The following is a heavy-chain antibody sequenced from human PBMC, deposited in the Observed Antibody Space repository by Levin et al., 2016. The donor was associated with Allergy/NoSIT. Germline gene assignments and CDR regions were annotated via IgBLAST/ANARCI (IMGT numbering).Heavy chain of an antibody. Sequence: ASVKVSCKASGYSFTDYSIHWVRQGPGQGLEWMGWINPKTGGARFAQNVQGRLTMTRDTAINTVYMDLSNLRYDDTAVYYCATDLVLDVASYDFWSGYRGAFDLWGRGTMVTVSS. CDR2: INPKTGGA. CDR3: ATDLVLDVASYDFWSGYRGAFDL. CDR1: GYSFTDYS. V-gene: IGHV1-2*02. D-gene: IGHD3-3*01. J-gene: IGHJ3*01.